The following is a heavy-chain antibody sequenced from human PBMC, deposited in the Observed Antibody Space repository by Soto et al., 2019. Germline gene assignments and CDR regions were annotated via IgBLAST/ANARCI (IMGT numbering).Heavy chain of an antibody. CDR3: ARTLFGWGIWFDP. Sequence: SETLSLTCTVSSAPVSSSTYTWGWIRQPPGKGLEWIGYIYYSGSTNYNPSLKSRVTISVDTSKNQFSLKLSSVTAADTAVYYCARTLFGWGIWFDPWGQGTLVTVSS. J-gene: IGHJ5*02. D-gene: IGHD3-10*02. CDR1: SAPVSSSTYT. V-gene: IGHV4-61*01. CDR2: IYYSGST.